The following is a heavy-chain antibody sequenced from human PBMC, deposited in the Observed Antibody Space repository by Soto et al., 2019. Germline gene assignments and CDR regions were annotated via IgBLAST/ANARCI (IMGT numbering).Heavy chain of an antibody. CDR1: GGTFSSYT. J-gene: IGHJ6*02. CDR2: IIPILGIA. V-gene: IGHV1-69*02. D-gene: IGHD6-13*01. Sequence: ASVKVSCKASGGTFSSYTISWVRQAPGQGLEWMGRIIPILGIANYAQKFQGRVTITADKSTSTAYMELSSLRSEDTAVYYCARPLRRWYGLYYYYGMDVWGQGTTVTVSS. CDR3: ARPLRRWYGLYYYYGMDV.